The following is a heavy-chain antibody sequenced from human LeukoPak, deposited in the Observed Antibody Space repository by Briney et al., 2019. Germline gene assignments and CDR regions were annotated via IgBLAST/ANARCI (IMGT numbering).Heavy chain of an antibody. V-gene: IGHV1-2*02. CDR1: GYTFTGYY. CDR3: ARVGIAVAGHYFDY. Sequence: ASVKVSCKASGYTFTGYYMHWVRQAPGQGPEWMGWINPNSGGTNYAQKFQGRVTMTRDTSISTAYMELSRLRSDDTAVYYCARVGIAVAGHYFDYWGQGTLVTVPS. J-gene: IGHJ4*02. CDR2: INPNSGGT. D-gene: IGHD6-19*01.